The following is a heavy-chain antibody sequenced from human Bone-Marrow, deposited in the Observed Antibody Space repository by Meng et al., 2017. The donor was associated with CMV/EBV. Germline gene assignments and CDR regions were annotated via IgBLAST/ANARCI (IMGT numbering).Heavy chain of an antibody. V-gene: IGHV3-30*04. CDR3: ERDKDIAVVPAVTYYYYYGMDV. Sequence: GGSLRLSCAASGFTFSSYAMHWVRQAPGKGLEWVAIISYDGSNKNYADSVKGRFTISRDNSKNTLSLQMNSRRAEDTAVYYCERDKDIAVVPAVTYYYYYGMDVWGQGTTVTVSS. D-gene: IGHD2-2*01. J-gene: IGHJ6*02. CDR1: GFTFSSYA. CDR2: ISYDGSNK.